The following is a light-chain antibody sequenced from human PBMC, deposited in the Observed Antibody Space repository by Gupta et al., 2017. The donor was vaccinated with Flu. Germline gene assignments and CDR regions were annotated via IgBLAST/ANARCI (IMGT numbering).Light chain of an antibody. CDR1: ILAKRY. Sequence: SYELTQQSSVSVSPVKTARITCSGDILAKRYVRWFQQKPGQAPVLVIYKDSERPSGIPERFSGSSSGTTVTLTISGAQVEDEADYYCYSAADNNGVLGGGTKLTVL. J-gene: IGLJ2*01. CDR3: YSAADNNGV. CDR2: KDS. V-gene: IGLV3-27*01.